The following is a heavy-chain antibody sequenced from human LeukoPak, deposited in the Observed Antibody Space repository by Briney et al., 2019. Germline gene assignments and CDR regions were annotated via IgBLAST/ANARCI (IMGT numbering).Heavy chain of an antibody. J-gene: IGHJ6*03. CDR1: GGSISSYY. CDR2: IYTSGST. Sequence: PSETLSLTCTVSGGSISSYYWSWIRQPPGKGLEWIGYIYTSGSTNYNPSLKSRVTISVDTSKNQFSLKLSSVTAADTAVYYCARLGRYDYSIYYYYMDVWGKGTTVTVSS. V-gene: IGHV4-4*09. CDR3: ARLGRYDYSIYYYYMDV. D-gene: IGHD4-11*01.